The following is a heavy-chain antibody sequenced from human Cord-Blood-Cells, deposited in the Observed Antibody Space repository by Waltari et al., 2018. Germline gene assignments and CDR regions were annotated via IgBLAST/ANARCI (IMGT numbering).Heavy chain of an antibody. V-gene: IGHV3-33*01. Sequence: QVQLVESGGGVVQPGWSMRLYCAASGFTISSYGMHRLGQAPGKGLEWVAVIWYDGSNKYYADSVKGRFTISRDNSKNTLYLQMNSLRAEDTAVYYCARDDGSYYAFDIWGQGTMVTVSS. J-gene: IGHJ3*02. CDR1: GFTISSYG. CDR3: ARDDGSYYAFDI. CDR2: IWYDGSNK. D-gene: IGHD1-26*01.